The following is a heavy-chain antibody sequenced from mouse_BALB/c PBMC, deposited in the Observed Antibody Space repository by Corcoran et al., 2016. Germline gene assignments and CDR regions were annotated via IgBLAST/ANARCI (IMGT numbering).Heavy chain of an antibody. J-gene: IGHJ1*01. Sequence: EVQLQPSGAELVKPGASVKLSCTASGFNIKDTYMHWVKQRPEQGLEWIGRIDPANGNTKYDPKFQGKATTTADTSSNPAYLQLSSLTSEYTAVYYGARWDWYFDVWGAGTTVTVSS. V-gene: IGHV14-3*02. CDR3: ARWDWYFDV. CDR2: IDPANGNT. CDR1: GFNIKDTY.